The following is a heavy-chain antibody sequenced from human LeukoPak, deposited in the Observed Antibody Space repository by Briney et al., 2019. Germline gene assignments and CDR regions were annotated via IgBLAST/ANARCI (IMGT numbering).Heavy chain of an antibody. CDR3: ARDPELLPVSYYGMDV. Sequence: QAGGSLRLSCAASGLTFSSHWMSWVRQAPGKGLEWVASIKQDGSDQQYVDSVKGRFTISRDNAKNSLYLQMNSLRAEDTAVYYCARDPELLPVSYYGMDVWGQGTTVTVSS. CDR1: GLTFSSHW. D-gene: IGHD1-26*01. V-gene: IGHV3-7*01. CDR2: IKQDGSDQ. J-gene: IGHJ6*02.